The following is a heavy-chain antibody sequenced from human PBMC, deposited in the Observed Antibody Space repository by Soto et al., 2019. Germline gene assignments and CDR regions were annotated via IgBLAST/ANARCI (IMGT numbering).Heavy chain of an antibody. V-gene: IGHV1-18*01. CDR3: ARDQVGGLRLGELSFHYYYGMDV. CDR1: AYTFTSYG. CDR2: ISAYNGNT. J-gene: IGHJ6*02. D-gene: IGHD3-16*02. Sequence: ASVKVSCKASAYTFTSYGISWVRQAPGQGLEWMGWISAYNGNTNYAQKLQGRVTMTTDTSTSTAYMELRSLRSDDTAVYYCARDQVGGLRLGELSFHYYYGMDVWGQGTTVTVSS.